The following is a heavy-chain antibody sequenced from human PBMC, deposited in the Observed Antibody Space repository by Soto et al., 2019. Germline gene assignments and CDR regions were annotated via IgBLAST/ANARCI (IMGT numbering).Heavy chain of an antibody. J-gene: IGHJ4*02. CDR1: GFSLTQYW. CDR3: TRWDGRCSGGSCFFDS. D-gene: IGHD2-15*01. Sequence: EVQLVESGGGLVQSGGSLRLSCIASGFSLTQYWMSWVRQTPRKGLEWVAKINEDGTKRDYMESVEGRFTKSRDNAKNSVSLQMNSLRADDTAVYFCTRWDGRCSGGSCFFDSWGQGTLVTVSS. CDR2: INEDGTKR. V-gene: IGHV3-7*01.